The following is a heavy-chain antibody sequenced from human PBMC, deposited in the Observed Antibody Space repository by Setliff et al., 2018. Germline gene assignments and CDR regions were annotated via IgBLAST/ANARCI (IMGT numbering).Heavy chain of an antibody. CDR1: GGTFSSYA. Sequence: ASVKVSCKASGGTFSSYAISWVRQAPGQGLEWMGGIIPIFGTANYAQNFQGRVTITADKSTSTAYMELSSLTPEDTAVYYCARGRHPPWSGYPYYYMDVWGKGTTVTVSS. J-gene: IGHJ6*03. CDR2: IIPIFGTA. CDR3: ARGRHPPWSGYPYYYMDV. V-gene: IGHV1-69*06. D-gene: IGHD3-3*01.